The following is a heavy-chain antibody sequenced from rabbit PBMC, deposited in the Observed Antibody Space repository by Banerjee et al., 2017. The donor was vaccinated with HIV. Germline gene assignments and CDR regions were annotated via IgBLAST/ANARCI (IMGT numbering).Heavy chain of an antibody. CDR3: ARDTYGYAGYAHAIPYGMDL. CDR1: GFSFSSSYW. Sequence: QEQLEESGGDLVKPEGSLTLTCTASGFSFSSSYWICWVRQAPGKGLEWIACIYAGSSGSTYYASWAKGRFTISKTSSTTVTLQMTSLTAADTATYFCARDTYGYAGYAHAIPYGMDLWGPGTLVTVS. CDR2: IYAGSSGST. D-gene: IGHD6-1*01. V-gene: IGHV1S45*01. J-gene: IGHJ6*01.